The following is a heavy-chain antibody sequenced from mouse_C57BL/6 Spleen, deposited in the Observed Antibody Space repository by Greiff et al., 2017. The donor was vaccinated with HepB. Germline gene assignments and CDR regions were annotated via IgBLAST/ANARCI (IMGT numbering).Heavy chain of an antibody. CDR1: GYTFTSYW. D-gene: IGHD4-1*01. V-gene: IGHV1-52*01. Sequence: QVQLKQPGAELVRPGSSVKLSCKASGYTFTSYWMHWVKQRPIQGLEWIGNIDPSDSETHYNQKFKDKATLTVDKSSSTAYMQLSSLTSEDSAVYYCARRTGRTWFAYWGQGTLVTVSA. CDR2: IDPSDSET. J-gene: IGHJ3*01. CDR3: ARRTGRTWFAY.